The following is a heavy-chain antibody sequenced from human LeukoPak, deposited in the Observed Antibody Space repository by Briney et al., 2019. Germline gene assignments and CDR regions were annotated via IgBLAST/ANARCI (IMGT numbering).Heavy chain of an antibody. J-gene: IGHJ4*02. D-gene: IGHD3-16*01. Sequence: ASVKVSCKASGYTFTSYDINWVRQATGQGLEWMGWMNPNSGNTGYAQKFQGRVTITRNTSISTAYMELSSLRSEDTAVYYCARDLYGLGAFFDYWGQGTLVTVSS. CDR1: GYTFTSYD. CDR3: ARDLYGLGAFFDY. CDR2: MNPNSGNT. V-gene: IGHV1-8*03.